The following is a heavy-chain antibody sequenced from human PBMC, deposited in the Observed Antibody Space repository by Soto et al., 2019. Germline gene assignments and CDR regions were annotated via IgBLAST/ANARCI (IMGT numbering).Heavy chain of an antibody. CDR2: INHSGST. CDR1: GGSFSGYY. Sequence: PSETLSLTCAVYGGSFSGYYWSWIRQPPGKGLEWIGEINHSGSTNYNPSLKSRVTISVDTSKNQFSLKLSSVTAADTAVYYCASFYGSGSSPPAHYYYYYGMDVWGQGTTVTVSS. V-gene: IGHV4-34*01. D-gene: IGHD3-10*01. CDR3: ASFYGSGSSPPAHYYYYYGMDV. J-gene: IGHJ6*02.